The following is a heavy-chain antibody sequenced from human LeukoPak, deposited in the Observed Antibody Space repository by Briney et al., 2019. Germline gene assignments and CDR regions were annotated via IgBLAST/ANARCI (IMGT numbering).Heavy chain of an antibody. V-gene: IGHV3-53*01. CDR2: LYPLSNT. Sequence: SFLYPLSNTYSAVSLKCPFTISRHNSKNTLYLQMNSLRAEGRAVYYCARDPPVCTTSCLDYWGQGTLVTVSS. J-gene: IGHJ4*02. CDR3: ARDPPVCTTSCLDY. D-gene: IGHD2-2*01.